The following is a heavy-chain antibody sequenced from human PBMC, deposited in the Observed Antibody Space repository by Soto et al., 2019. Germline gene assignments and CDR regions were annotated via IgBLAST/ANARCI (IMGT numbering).Heavy chain of an antibody. D-gene: IGHD2-21*02. CDR3: DRASVGTALPPYFDY. Sequence: SETLSLTCAVSGGSISSGGYSWSWIRQPPGKGLEWIGYIYHSGSTYYNPSLKSRVTISVDRSKNQFSLKLSSVTAADTAVYYCDRASVGTALPPYFDYWGQGTLVTVSS. J-gene: IGHJ4*02. CDR2: IYHSGST. V-gene: IGHV4-30-2*01. CDR1: GGSISSGGYS.